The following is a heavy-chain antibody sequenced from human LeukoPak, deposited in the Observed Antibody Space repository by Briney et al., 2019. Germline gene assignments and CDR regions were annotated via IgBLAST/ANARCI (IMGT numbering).Heavy chain of an antibody. D-gene: IGHD3-16*01. CDR2: MNPNSGNT. CDR1: GYTFTGYD. CDR3: ARGRGRSSQYYFDY. V-gene: IGHV1-8*03. Sequence: GASVKVSCKASGYTFTGYDINWVRQATGQGLEWMGRMNPNSGNTGYAQKFQGRVTITRNTSISTAYMELSSLRSEDTAVYDCARGRGRSSQYYFDYWGQGTLVTVSS. J-gene: IGHJ4*02.